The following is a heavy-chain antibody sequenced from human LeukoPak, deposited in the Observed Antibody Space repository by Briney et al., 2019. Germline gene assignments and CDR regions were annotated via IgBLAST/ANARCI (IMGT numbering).Heavy chain of an antibody. D-gene: IGHD2-21*01. CDR3: TRSQVNPFDY. CDR2: IYSGGST. V-gene: IGHV3-53*04. Sequence: GGSLRLSCAASGFIVSGTYMSWVRQAPGKGLEWVSVIYSGGSTYYPDSVKGRFTISRHNSKDTLYLQMNSLRPEDTAVYYCTRSQVNPFDYWGQGTLVTVSS. J-gene: IGHJ4*02. CDR1: GFIVSGTY.